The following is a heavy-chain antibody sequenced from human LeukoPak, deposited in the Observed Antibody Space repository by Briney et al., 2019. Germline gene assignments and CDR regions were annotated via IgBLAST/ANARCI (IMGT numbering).Heavy chain of an antibody. D-gene: IGHD3-22*01. J-gene: IGHJ4*02. CDR1: GGSISSGGYS. Sequence: PSETLSLTCAVSGGSISSGGYSWSWIRQPPGEGLEWIGYIYHSGSTYYNPSLKSRVTISVDRSKNQFSLKLSSVTAADTAVYYCARGYYYDSSGYSPFDYWGQGTLVTVSS. V-gene: IGHV4-30-2*01. CDR2: IYHSGST. CDR3: ARGYYYDSSGYSPFDY.